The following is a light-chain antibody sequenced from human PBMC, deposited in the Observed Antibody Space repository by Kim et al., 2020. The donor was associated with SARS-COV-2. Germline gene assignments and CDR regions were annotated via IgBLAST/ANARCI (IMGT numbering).Light chain of an antibody. V-gene: IGLV2-8*01. CDR1: GSDVGGYNY. J-gene: IGLJ1*01. CDR2: EVT. CDR3: SSYAGNKDV. Sequence: PGQSVNLSCTGTGSDVGGYNYVSWYQHHPGKTPKLMIYEVTKRPSGVPDRFSGSRSGNTASLTVSGLQAEDEADYYCSSYAGNKDVFGTGTKVTVL.